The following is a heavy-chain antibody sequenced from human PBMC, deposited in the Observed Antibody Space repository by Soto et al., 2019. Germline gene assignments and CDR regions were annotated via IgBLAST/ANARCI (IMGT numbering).Heavy chain of an antibody. V-gene: IGHV1-18*01. D-gene: IGHD4-4*01. CDR3: ARWSVYSNYYFDY. CDR2: ISAYNCNT. J-gene: IGHJ4*02. CDR1: GYTFTSYG. Sequence: SSVKVSCQASGYTFTSYGISWVRQAPGQGLEWMGWISAYNCNTNYAQKLHGRVTMTTDTSTSTAYMGLRSLRSDDTAVYYCARWSVYSNYYFDYWGQGTLVTVSS.